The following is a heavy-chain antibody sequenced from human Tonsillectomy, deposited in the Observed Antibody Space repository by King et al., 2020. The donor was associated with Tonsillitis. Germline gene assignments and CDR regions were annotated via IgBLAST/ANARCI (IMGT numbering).Heavy chain of an antibody. CDR3: VKDTFNPVVVAAYYGMDV. Sequence: VQLVESGGGVVQPGGSLRLSCAASGVTFTNHGMHWVRQATDKGLEGVAIIRYDGSNKHYADSEKVRFTVSRDNSKNTLYRRMNSLRAEDTAVYYCVKDTFNPVVVAAYYGMDVWGPGTTVTVSS. CDR2: IRYDGSNK. CDR1: GVTFTNHG. J-gene: IGHJ6*02. V-gene: IGHV3-30*02. D-gene: IGHD2-15*01.